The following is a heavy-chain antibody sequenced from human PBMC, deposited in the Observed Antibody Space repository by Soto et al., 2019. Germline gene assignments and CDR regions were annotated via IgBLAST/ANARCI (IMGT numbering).Heavy chain of an antibody. J-gene: IGHJ6*02. CDR1: GGTFNSYS. V-gene: IGHV1-69*13. D-gene: IGHD3-16*01. CDR3: ARSRGGGYFYYGLDV. CDR2: IIPIFATS. Sequence: SVKVSCKASGGTFNSYSISWVRQAPGQGLEWMGGIIPIFATSNYAQMFQDRVTITADESPSTAYMGLSSLTSEDTAVYYCARSRGGGYFYYGLDVWGQGTTVTVSS.